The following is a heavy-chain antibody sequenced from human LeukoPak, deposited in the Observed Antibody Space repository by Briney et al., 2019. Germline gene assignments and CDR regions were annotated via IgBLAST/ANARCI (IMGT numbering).Heavy chain of an antibody. J-gene: IGHJ5*02. Sequence: GGSLRLSRAASGFTFSDYYMSWIRQAPGKGLEWVSYISSSGSTIYYADSVKGRFTISRDNAKNSLYLQMNSLRAEDTAVYYCARDLYGSGSYRIQNWFDPWGQGTLVTVSS. CDR3: ARDLYGSGSYRIQNWFDP. CDR2: ISSSGSTI. V-gene: IGHV3-11*01. CDR1: GFTFSDYY. D-gene: IGHD3-10*01.